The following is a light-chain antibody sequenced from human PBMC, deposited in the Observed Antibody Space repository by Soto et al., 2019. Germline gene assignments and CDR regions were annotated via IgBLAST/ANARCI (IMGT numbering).Light chain of an antibody. Sequence: EIVLTQSPGTLSLSPGERATLSCRASQNVGGYLAWYQQKPGQAPRLLIYDASNRATGIPARFSGSGSGTDFSLTISSLEPEDFALYYCQQRSNRITFGQGTRLEIK. J-gene: IGKJ5*01. V-gene: IGKV3-11*01. CDR3: QQRSNRIT. CDR1: QNVGGY. CDR2: DAS.